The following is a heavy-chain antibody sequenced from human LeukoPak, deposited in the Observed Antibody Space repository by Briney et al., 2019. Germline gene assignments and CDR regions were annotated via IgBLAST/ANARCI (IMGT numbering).Heavy chain of an antibody. D-gene: IGHD6-13*01. CDR1: GYTFTNYA. CDR2: INAGNGNT. CDR3: ARGPRAAADDY. V-gene: IGHV1-3*01. Sequence: GASVKLSCKASGYTFTNYAIQWVRQAPGQRPEWVGWINAGNGNTKYSQKFQGGVIITRDTSASTAYMELSSLTSEDTAVYYCARGPRAAADDYWGQGTLVTVSS. J-gene: IGHJ4*02.